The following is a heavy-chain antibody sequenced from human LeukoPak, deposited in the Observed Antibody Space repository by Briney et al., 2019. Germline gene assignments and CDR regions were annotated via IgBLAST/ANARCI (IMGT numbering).Heavy chain of an antibody. D-gene: IGHD3-10*01. J-gene: IGHJ4*02. CDR1: GGSISNYY. Sequence: PSETLSLTCTVSGGSISNYYWSWIRQPPGKGLEWIGYIYYSGSINYSPSLKSRVTISADTSKNQLSLKLSSVTAADTAVYYCARGRGSGFSFDYWGQGTLVTVSS. CDR2: IYYSGSI. CDR3: ARGRGSGFSFDY. V-gene: IGHV4-59*01.